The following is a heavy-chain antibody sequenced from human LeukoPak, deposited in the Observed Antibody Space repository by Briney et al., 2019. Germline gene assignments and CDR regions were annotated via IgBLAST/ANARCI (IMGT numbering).Heavy chain of an antibody. J-gene: IGHJ3*02. D-gene: IGHD3-16*01. V-gene: IGHV4-61*08. CDR1: GGSISSGGYY. CDR3: ARVWSSRKAFDI. Sequence: SQTLSLTCTVSGGSISSGGYYWSWIRQHPGKGLELIGYIYYSGSTNYNPSLKSRVTISVDTSKNQFSLKLTSVTAADTAVYYCARVWSSRKAFDIWGQGTMVTVSS. CDR2: IYYSGST.